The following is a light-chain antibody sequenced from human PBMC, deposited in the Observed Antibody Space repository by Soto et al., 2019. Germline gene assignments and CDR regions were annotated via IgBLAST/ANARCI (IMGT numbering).Light chain of an antibody. J-gene: IGLJ2*01. V-gene: IGLV2-8*01. CDR2: EVS. CDR1: SRDVGVYNY. CDR3: SSYAGSNNFVV. Sequence: QSALTQPPSASGSPGQSVTISCTGTSRDVGVYNYVSWYQHHSGKAPKLMIYEVSKRPSGVPDRFSGSKSGNTASLIVSGLQADDEADYYCSSYAGSNNFVVFGGGTQLTVL.